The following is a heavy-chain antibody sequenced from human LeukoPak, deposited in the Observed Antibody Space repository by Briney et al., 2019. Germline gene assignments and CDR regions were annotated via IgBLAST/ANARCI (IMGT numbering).Heavy chain of an antibody. CDR2: FDPEDGET. J-gene: IGHJ4*02. V-gene: IGHV1-24*01. D-gene: IGHD4-17*01. CDR1: GYTLTELS. Sequence: ASVKVSCKVSGYTLTELSMHWVRQAPGKGLEWMGGFDPEDGETIYARKFQGRVTMTEDTSTDTAYMELSSLRSEDTAVYYCATARRDYGDHAGFDYWGQGTLVTVSS. CDR3: ATARRDYGDHAGFDY.